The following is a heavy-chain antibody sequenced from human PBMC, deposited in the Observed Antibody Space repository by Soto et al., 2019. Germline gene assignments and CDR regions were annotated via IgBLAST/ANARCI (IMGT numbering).Heavy chain of an antibody. J-gene: IGHJ4*02. Sequence: QVQLVQSGAEVKRPGSSVKVSCKASGDTFTFYSINWVRQAPGLGLEWMGRINPILSMSNYAQRFQGRVTLTADNSTSTASMELSSLRSADTAIYYCASSYGSGYRAFDYWGQGALVTVSS. V-gene: IGHV1-69*02. CDR3: ASSYGSGYRAFDY. CDR2: INPILSMS. CDR1: GDTFTFYS. D-gene: IGHD3-10*01.